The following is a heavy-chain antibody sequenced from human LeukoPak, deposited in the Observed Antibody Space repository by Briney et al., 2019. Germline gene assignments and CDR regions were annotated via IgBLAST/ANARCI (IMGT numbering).Heavy chain of an antibody. D-gene: IGHD2-2*01. CDR3: ARDEGTQGIVVVPAVYDAFDI. Sequence: GGSLRLSCAASGFTFSSYAMSWVRQAPGKGLEWVSYISSSSSTIYYADSVKGRFTISRDNAKNSLYLQMNSLRAEDTAVYYCARDEGTQGIVVVPAVYDAFDIWGQGTMVTVSS. CDR2: ISSSSSTI. V-gene: IGHV3-48*01. CDR1: GFTFSSYA. J-gene: IGHJ3*02.